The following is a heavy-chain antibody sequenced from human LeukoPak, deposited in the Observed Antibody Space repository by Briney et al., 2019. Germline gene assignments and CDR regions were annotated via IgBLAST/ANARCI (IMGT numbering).Heavy chain of an antibody. CDR3: ARVEGPSIFGVIDY. J-gene: IGHJ4*02. Sequence: ASVKVSCKASGYIFTNYGISWVRQAPGQGREWMGWISVYNGDTNYAQKLQGRVTMTTDTSTSTAYMEGRSLRSDDTAVYFCARVEGPSIFGVIDYWGQGTLVTISS. CDR2: ISVYNGDT. CDR1: GYIFTNYG. D-gene: IGHD3-3*01. V-gene: IGHV1-18*01.